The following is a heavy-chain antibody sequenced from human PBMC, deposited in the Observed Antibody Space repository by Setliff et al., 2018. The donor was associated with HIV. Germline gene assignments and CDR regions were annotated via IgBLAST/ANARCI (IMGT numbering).Heavy chain of an antibody. J-gene: IGHJ3*01. CDR3: AREPTADGAFDF. CDR2: ISYSGST. CDR1: GGSISRGGYY. Sequence: SETLSLTCTVSGGSISRGGYYWTWIRQLPGKGLEWIGYISYSGSTSYNASLKSRLSISVDTSKNQFSLRLRSVTAADTGFYYCAREPTADGAFDFWGQGTMVTVSS. V-gene: IGHV4-31*03. D-gene: IGHD2-21*02.